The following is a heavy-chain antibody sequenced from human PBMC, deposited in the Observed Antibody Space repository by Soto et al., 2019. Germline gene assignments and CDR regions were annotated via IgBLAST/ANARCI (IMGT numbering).Heavy chain of an antibody. J-gene: IGHJ4*02. CDR1: GVSFSTYS. Sequence: EVQLVESGGGLVKPGGSLRLSCAASGVSFSTYSMNWVRQAPGKGLEWVSSIIGSSTYIFYADSVKGRCTISRDNAKNSLYLQLNRLRAEDTVVYYCARDVPTWNFDSWGQGPVVTVSS. D-gene: IGHD1-1*01. CDR2: IIGSSTYI. CDR3: ARDVPTWNFDS. V-gene: IGHV3-21*03.